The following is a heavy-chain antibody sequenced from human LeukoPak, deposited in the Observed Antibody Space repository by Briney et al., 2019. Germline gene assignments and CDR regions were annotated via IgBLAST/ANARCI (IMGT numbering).Heavy chain of an antibody. CDR2: IYHSGST. V-gene: IGHV4-38-2*02. CDR1: GYSISSGYY. D-gene: IGHD3-3*01. CDR3: AREVGGLLEWFRGTKLPYFDP. J-gene: IGHJ5*02. Sequence: TTSETLSLTCAVSGYSISSGYYWGWIRQPPGKGLEWIGSIYHSGSTYYNPSLKSRVTISVDTSKNQFSLKLSSVTAADTAVYYCAREVGGLLEWFRGTKLPYFDPWGQGTLVTVSS.